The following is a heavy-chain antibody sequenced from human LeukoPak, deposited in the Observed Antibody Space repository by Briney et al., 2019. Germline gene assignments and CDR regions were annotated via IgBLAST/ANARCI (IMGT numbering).Heavy chain of an antibody. Sequence: GGSLRHSCAASGFTFSSYAMHWLRQAPGKGLEWVAVISYDGSNKYYADSVKGRFTICRDNSKNTLYLQMNSLRAEDTAVYYCARDRAAAMEYYYMDVWGKGTTVTVSS. J-gene: IGHJ6*03. D-gene: IGHD2-2*01. CDR1: GFTFSSYA. CDR3: ARDRAAAMEYYYMDV. V-gene: IGHV3-30*04. CDR2: ISYDGSNK.